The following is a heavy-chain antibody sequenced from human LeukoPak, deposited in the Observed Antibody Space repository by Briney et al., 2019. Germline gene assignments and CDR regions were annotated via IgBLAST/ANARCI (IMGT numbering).Heavy chain of an antibody. D-gene: IGHD3-22*01. V-gene: IGHV1-2*02. CDR2: INPNSGGT. CDR3: ARDCYDSSGYSEY. Sequence: ASVKVSCKASGYTFTGYYMHWVRQAPGQGLEWMGWINPNSGGTNYAQKFQGRVTMTRDTSISTAYMELSRLRSDDTAVYYCARDCYDSSGYSEYWGQGTLVTVSS. J-gene: IGHJ4*02. CDR1: GYTFTGYY.